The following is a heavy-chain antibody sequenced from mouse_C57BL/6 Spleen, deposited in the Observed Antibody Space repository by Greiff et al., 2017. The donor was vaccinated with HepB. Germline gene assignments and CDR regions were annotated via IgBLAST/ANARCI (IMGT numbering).Heavy chain of an antibody. D-gene: IGHD2-3*01. CDR1: GYTFTDYY. Sequence: EVKLQESGPELVKPGASVKISCKASGYTFTDYYMNWVKQSHGKSLEWIGDINPNNGGTSYNQKFKGNATLTVDKSSSTAYMELRSLTSEDSAVYYCARWDGYWFAYWGQGTLVTVSA. V-gene: IGHV1-26*01. CDR2: INPNNGGT. J-gene: IGHJ3*01. CDR3: ARWDGYWFAY.